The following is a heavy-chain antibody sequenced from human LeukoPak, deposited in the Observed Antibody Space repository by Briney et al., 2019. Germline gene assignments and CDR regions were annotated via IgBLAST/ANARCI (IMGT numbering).Heavy chain of an antibody. D-gene: IGHD4-17*01. Sequence: PGGSLRLSCAASGFTFDDYAMHWVRQAPGKGLEWVSGISWNSGTIGYADSVKGRFTISRDHSKNTLYLQMSSLRAEDTAVYYCARVAYGDHQYFHHWGQGTLVTVSS. CDR3: ARVAYGDHQYFHH. J-gene: IGHJ1*01. V-gene: IGHV3-9*01. CDR2: ISWNSGTI. CDR1: GFTFDDYA.